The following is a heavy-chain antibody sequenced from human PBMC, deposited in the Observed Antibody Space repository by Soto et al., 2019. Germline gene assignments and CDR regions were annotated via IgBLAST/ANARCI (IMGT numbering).Heavy chain of an antibody. D-gene: IGHD3-16*02. CDR3: ARQSLRRPFGRLILVALDS. J-gene: IGHJ5*02. CDR2: IYYDGNT. CDR1: GGSITSSSHY. Sequence: SETLSLTCTVSGGSITSSSHYWGWIRQPPGKGLESVANIYYDGNTYYNPSLESRVNISLDTSKNQFSLRLDSVTAADTALYFCARQSLRRPFGRLILVALDSWGLGSLVTVSS. V-gene: IGHV4-39*01.